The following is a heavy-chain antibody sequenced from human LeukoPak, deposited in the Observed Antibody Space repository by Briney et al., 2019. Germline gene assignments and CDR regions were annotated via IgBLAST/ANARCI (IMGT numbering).Heavy chain of an antibody. V-gene: IGHV6-1*01. Sequence: SQTLSLTCAISGDSVSSNSAAWNWIRQSPSRGLEWLGRTYYRSKWYNGYAVSVKSRITINPDTSKNQFSLQLNSVTPEDTAVYYCAREYSSSWTVYWYFDLWGRGTLVTVSS. CDR3: AREYSSSWTVYWYFDL. D-gene: IGHD6-13*01. CDR2: TYYRSKWYN. J-gene: IGHJ2*01. CDR1: GDSVSSNSAA.